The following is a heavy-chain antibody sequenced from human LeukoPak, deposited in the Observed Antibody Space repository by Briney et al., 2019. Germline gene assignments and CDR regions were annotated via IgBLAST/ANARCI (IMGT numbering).Heavy chain of an antibody. CDR2: ISSSSSYT. J-gene: IGHJ6*04. Sequence: GGSLRLSCAASGFTFSDYYMSWVRQAPGKGLEGVSYISSSSSYTNYADSVKGRFTISRDNAKNSLYLQMNSLRAEDTAVYYCARGQLGYCSGGSCYAFYGMDVWGKGTTVTVSS. CDR1: GFTFSDYY. CDR3: ARGQLGYCSGGSCYAFYGMDV. D-gene: IGHD2-15*01. V-gene: IGHV3-11*06.